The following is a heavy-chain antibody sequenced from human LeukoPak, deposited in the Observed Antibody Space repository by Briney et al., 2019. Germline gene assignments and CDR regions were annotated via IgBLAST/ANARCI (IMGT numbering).Heavy chain of an antibody. CDR2: ISWNRGSI. CDR1: GFTFDDYA. J-gene: IGHJ4*02. Sequence: PGGSLRLSCAASGFTFDDYAMHWVRQAPGKGLEWVSGISWNRGSIGYADSVKGRFTISRDNAKNSLYLQMNSLRAEDTALYYCATDIFTGIAVAGIFDHWGQGALVTVSS. D-gene: IGHD6-19*01. V-gene: IGHV3-9*01. CDR3: ATDIFTGIAVAGIFDH.